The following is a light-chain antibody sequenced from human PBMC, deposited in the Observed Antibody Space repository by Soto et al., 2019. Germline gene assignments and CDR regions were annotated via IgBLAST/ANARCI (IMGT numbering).Light chain of an antibody. V-gene: IGLV2-8*01. J-gene: IGLJ1*01. Sequence: QSVLTQPPSASGSPGQSVTISCTGTTSDVGGYNYVSWYQQYPGKAPKLIIYDVSKRPSGVPDRFSGSKSGNTASLTVSGLQAEDKADYYCNSYGGSDNYVFGTGTKVTVL. CDR1: TSDVGGYNY. CDR2: DVS. CDR3: NSYGGSDNYV.